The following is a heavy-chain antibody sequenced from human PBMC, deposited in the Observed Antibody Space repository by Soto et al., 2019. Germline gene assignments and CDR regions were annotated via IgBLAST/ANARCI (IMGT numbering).Heavy chain of an antibody. Sequence: QVHLVESGGGVGQPGGSLRLSCAASEFSFSSYAMHWIRQAPGKGLEWVAVISFDGNIIHYTDSVKGRFIISRDNSKNTLYLQMHSLSGEDTAVYYCARTFDTITYYFDYWGQGTLVTVSS. D-gene: IGHD3-9*01. CDR2: ISFDGNII. J-gene: IGHJ4*02. CDR1: EFSFSSYA. CDR3: ARTFDTITYYFDY. V-gene: IGHV3-30-3*01.